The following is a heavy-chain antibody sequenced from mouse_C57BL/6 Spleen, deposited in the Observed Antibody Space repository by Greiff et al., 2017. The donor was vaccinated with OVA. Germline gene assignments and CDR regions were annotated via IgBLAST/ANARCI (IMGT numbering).Heavy chain of an antibody. CDR1: GFTFSDYG. Sequence: EVNLVESGGGLVKPGGSLKLSCAASGFTFSDYGMHWVRQAPEKGLEWVAYISSGSSTIYYADTVKGRFTISRDNAKNTLFLQMTSLRSEDTAMYYCATYDGYYVWFAYWGQGTLVTVSA. V-gene: IGHV5-17*01. J-gene: IGHJ3*01. CDR2: ISSGSSTI. D-gene: IGHD2-3*01. CDR3: ATYDGYYVWFAY.